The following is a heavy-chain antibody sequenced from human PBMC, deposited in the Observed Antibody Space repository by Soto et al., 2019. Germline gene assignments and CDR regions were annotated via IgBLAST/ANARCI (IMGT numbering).Heavy chain of an antibody. CDR3: ARGLQRRFGGYKGLGYLGMDV. J-gene: IGHJ6*02. V-gene: IGHV4-34*01. Sequence: QVQLQQWGAGLLKPSETLSLTCAVYGGSFSDYFWSWIRQPPSKGLEWIGEISHSGSTSYNRSLKSRVNISVDTSKNQFFLNLSSVTAADTAVYYCARGLQRRFGGYKGLGYLGMDVWGQGTTVTVSS. D-gene: IGHD5-12*01. CDR1: GGSFSDYF. CDR2: ISHSGST.